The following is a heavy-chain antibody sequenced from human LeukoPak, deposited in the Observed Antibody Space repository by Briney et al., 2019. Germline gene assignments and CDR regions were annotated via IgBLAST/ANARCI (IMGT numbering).Heavy chain of an antibody. CDR2: IKQDGSEK. CDR1: GSTFSNAW. J-gene: IGHJ3*02. V-gene: IGHV3-7*01. CDR3: ARERDYYDSSGFFDI. D-gene: IGHD3-22*01. Sequence: GGSLRLSCAASGSTFSNAWMSWVRQAPGKGLEWVANIKQDGSEKYYVDSVKGRFTISRDNAKNSLYLQMNSLRAEDTAVYYCARERDYYDSSGFFDIWGQGTMVIVSS.